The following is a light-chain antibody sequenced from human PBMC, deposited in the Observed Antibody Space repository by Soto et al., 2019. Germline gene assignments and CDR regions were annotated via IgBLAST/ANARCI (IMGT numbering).Light chain of an antibody. Sequence: DIQMTQSPSTLSASVGDRVTITCRASQSISSWLAWYQQKPGKAPKLLIYDASSLESGVPSRFSGSVSATEFTLTISSLQPDDFATYYFQQYNSYSRWTFGQGTKVEIK. V-gene: IGKV1-5*01. J-gene: IGKJ1*01. CDR2: DAS. CDR1: QSISSW. CDR3: QQYNSYSRWT.